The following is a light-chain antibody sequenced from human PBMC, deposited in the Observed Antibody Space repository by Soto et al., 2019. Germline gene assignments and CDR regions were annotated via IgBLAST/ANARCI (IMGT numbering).Light chain of an antibody. V-gene: IGLV2-14*01. Sequence: ALTQPASVSGSPGQSITISCTGTSSDIGGYNYVSWYQQHPGKAPKLMIYEVRNRPSGVSNRFSGSKSGNTASLTTSGLQAEDEADYYCSSYTSSSTLYVFGTGTKVTVL. CDR2: EVR. J-gene: IGLJ1*01. CDR1: SSDIGGYNY. CDR3: SSYTSSSTLYV.